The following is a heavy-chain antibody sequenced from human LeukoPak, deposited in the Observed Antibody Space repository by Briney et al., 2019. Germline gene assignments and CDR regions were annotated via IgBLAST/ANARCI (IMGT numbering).Heavy chain of an antibody. CDR3: AKPRGSGSYSNWYFDL. Sequence: PGGSLRLSCAASGFTFSSYAMIWVRQAPGKGLEWVSTISGSGGSTLYADSVRGRFTISRDNSKNTLSLQMNNLRAEDTAVYFCAKPRGSGSYSNWYFDLWGRGTLVTVSS. CDR2: ISGSGGST. V-gene: IGHV3-23*01. CDR1: GFTFSSYA. J-gene: IGHJ2*01. D-gene: IGHD3-10*01.